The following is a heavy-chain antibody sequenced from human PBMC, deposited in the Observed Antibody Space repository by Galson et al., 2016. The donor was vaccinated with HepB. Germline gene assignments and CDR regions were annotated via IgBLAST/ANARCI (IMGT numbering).Heavy chain of an antibody. J-gene: IGHJ4*02. D-gene: IGHD3-16*01. Sequence: SLRLSCAVSGFSVRHYAMGWVRQAPGKGLECVSSIGGGDDTNYADSVKGRFTISKDSAKNTIYLQMNSLRAEDTAVYFCARSRGGAHDYWGQGTLVSVSA. CDR1: GFSVRHYA. V-gene: IGHV3-23*01. CDR2: IGGGDDT. CDR3: ARSRGGAHDY.